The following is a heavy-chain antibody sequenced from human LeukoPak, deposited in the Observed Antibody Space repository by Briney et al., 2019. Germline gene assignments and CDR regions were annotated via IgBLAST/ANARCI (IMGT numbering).Heavy chain of an antibody. V-gene: IGHV4-59*03. CDR1: GGSISSYY. Sequence: SETLSLTCTVSGGSISSYYWSWIRQPPGKGLEWIGYIYYSGSTNYNPSLKSRVSMSVDTSKGQLSLDLTSLTAADTAVYYCARLATYYFGSMTYYFFEHWGQGLQVTVSS. CDR3: ARLATYYFGSMTYYFFEH. CDR2: IYYSGST. J-gene: IGHJ4*02. D-gene: IGHD3-10*01.